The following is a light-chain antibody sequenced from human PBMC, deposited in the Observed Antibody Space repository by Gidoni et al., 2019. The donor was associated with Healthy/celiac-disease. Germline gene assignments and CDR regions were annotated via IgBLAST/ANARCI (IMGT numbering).Light chain of an antibody. CDR1: QDIGNY. V-gene: IGKV1-33*01. Sequence: DIQITQSPSSLSAYVGDKGTITCQASQDIGNYLNWYQQKPGKAPKLLIYHESNLETGVPSRFSGSGSGTNFTFTISGLQPEDFATYYCQRYDNLPSFGPGTKVDIK. J-gene: IGKJ3*01. CDR3: QRYDNLPS. CDR2: HES.